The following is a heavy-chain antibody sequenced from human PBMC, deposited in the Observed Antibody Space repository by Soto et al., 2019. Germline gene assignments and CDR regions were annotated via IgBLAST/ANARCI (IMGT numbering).Heavy chain of an antibody. Sequence: LSLTCTVSGGSISSGGYYWSWIRQHPGKGLEWIGYIYYSGSTYYNPSLKSRVTISVDTSKNQFSLKLSSVTAADTAVYYCARGEWLGERRFDPWGQGTLVTVSS. V-gene: IGHV4-31*03. D-gene: IGHD3-16*01. CDR1: GGSISSGGYY. CDR2: IYYSGST. J-gene: IGHJ5*02. CDR3: ARGEWLGERRFDP.